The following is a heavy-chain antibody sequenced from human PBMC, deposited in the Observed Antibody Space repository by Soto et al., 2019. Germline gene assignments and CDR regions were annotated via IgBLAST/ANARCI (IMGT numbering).Heavy chain of an antibody. CDR3: ARGGYCNSTSCYRCGMDV. J-gene: IGHJ6*02. CDR2: ISYDGANK. Sequence: PGGSLRLSCAASGFTFSSYAMHWVRQAPGKGLEWVAVISYDGANKYYADSVKGRFTISRDSSKNTLYLQMNSPRAEDTAVYFCARGGYCNSTSCYRCGMDVWGQGTTVTVSS. V-gene: IGHV3-30-3*01. D-gene: IGHD2-2*03. CDR1: GFTFSSYA.